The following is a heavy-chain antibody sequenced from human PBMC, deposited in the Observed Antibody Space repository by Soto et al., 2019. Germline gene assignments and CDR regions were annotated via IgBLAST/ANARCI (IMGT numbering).Heavy chain of an antibody. CDR2: ISYDGSNK. CDR3: ARAPSAWGFDY. V-gene: IGHV3-30-3*01. CDR1: GFTFSSYA. D-gene: IGHD7-27*01. Sequence: GGSLRLSCAASGFTFSSYAMHWVRQAPGKGLEWVAVISYDGSNKYYADSVKGRFTISRDNSKNTLYLQMNSLRAEDTAVYYCARAPSAWGFDYWGQGTLVTVSS. J-gene: IGHJ4*02.